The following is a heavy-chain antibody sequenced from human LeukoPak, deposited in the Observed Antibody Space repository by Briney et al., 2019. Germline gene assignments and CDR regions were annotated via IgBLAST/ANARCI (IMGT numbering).Heavy chain of an antibody. D-gene: IGHD6-13*01. CDR2: TYYRSIVYN. CDR3: AKTYSSSWSSFDY. V-gene: IGHV6-1*01. CDR1: VDSVSSNSAA. J-gene: IGHJ4*02. Sequence: PSQTLSLTCAISVDSVSSNSAAWNWIRQSPSRGLECLRRTYYRSIVYNDYAISVKSRITINPDTSKNQFSLQLNSVTPEDTAVYYCAKTYSSSWSSFDYWGQGTLVTVSS.